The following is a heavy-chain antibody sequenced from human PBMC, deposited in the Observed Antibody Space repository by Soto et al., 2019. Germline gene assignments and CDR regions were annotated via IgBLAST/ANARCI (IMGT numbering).Heavy chain of an antibody. Sequence: PSETLSLTCAVSGGSIRSSNCWSFVRQPPGKGLEWIGEIYHSGSTNYNPSLKSRVTISVDKSKNQFSLKLSSVTAADTAVYYCARDSYYDSSGYYFDYWGQGTLVTVSS. D-gene: IGHD3-22*01. CDR2: IYHSGST. J-gene: IGHJ4*02. V-gene: IGHV4-4*02. CDR1: GGSIRSSNC. CDR3: ARDSYYDSSGYYFDY.